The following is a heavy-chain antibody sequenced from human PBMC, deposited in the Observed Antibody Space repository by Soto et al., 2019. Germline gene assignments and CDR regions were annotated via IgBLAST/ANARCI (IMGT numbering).Heavy chain of an antibody. CDR2: IIPIFGTA. CDR3: ARELASGWYRFDP. Sequence: SVKVSCKASGGTFSSYAISWVRQAPGQGLEWMGGIIPIFGTANYAQKFQGRVTITADESTSTAYMELSSLRSEDTAVYYCARELASGWYRFDPWGQGTLVTVSS. J-gene: IGHJ5*02. V-gene: IGHV1-69*13. D-gene: IGHD6-19*01. CDR1: GGTFSSYA.